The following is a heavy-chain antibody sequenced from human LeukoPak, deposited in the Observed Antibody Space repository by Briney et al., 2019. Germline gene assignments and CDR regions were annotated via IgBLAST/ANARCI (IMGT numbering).Heavy chain of an antibody. Sequence: ASVKVSCKASGYTFTSYDINWVRQATGQGLEWMGWMNPNSGNTGYAQKFQGRVTMTRNTSISTAYMELSSLRSEDTAVYYCARGFVVVTAHGIYSWFDPWGQGTLVTVSS. CDR2: MNPNSGNT. CDR1: GYTFTSYD. V-gene: IGHV1-8*01. J-gene: IGHJ5*02. CDR3: ARGFVVVTAHGIYSWFDP. D-gene: IGHD2-21*02.